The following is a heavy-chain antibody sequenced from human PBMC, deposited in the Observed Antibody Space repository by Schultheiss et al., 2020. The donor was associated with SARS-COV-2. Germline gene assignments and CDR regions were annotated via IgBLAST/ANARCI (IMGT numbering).Heavy chain of an antibody. CDR3: ARDWVGGMPELGYYYGMDV. V-gene: IGHV3-11*01. CDR1: GGSFSGYY. D-gene: IGHD3-16*01. CDR2: ISSSGSTI. J-gene: IGHJ6*02. Sequence: LSLTCAVYGGSFSGYYWSWIRQPPGKGLEWVSYISSSGSTIYYADSVKGRFTISRDNAKNSLYLQMNSLRAEDTAVYYCARDWVGGMPELGYYYGMDVWGQGTTVTVSS.